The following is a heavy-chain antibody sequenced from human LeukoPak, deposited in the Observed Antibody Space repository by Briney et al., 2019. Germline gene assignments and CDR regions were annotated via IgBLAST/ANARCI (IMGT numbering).Heavy chain of an antibody. D-gene: IGHD3/OR15-3a*01. J-gene: IGHJ4*02. Sequence: GGSLRLSCSASGFTFSSYAMSWVRQTPGKGLEWVSAISGSGGSTYYADSVKGRFTISRDNSKNTLYLQMNSLRAEDAAVYYCAKSIFGLVNMGGQGTLVTVSS. V-gene: IGHV3-23*01. CDR2: ISGSGGST. CDR1: GFTFSSYA. CDR3: AKSIFGLVNM.